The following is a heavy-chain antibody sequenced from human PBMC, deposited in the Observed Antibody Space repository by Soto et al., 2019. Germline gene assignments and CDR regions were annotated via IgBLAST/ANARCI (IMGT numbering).Heavy chain of an antibody. Sequence: QLQLQESGPGLVKPSETLSLTCTVSGGSISSSSYYWGWIRQPPGKGLEWIGSIYYSGSTYYNPSLKSRVTISVDTSKNQFSQKLSSVTAADTAVYYCAAIINGYSRGWSLHYWGQGTLVTVSS. CDR1: GGSISSSSYY. CDR3: AAIINGYSRGWSLHY. V-gene: IGHV4-39*01. CDR2: IYYSGST. D-gene: IGHD6-19*01. J-gene: IGHJ4*02.